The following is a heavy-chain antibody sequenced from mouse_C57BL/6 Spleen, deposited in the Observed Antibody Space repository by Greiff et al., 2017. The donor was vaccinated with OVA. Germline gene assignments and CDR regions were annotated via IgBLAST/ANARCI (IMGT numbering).Heavy chain of an antibody. CDR1: GFTFSDYG. V-gene: IGHV5-17*01. J-gene: IGHJ2*01. D-gene: IGHD3-1*01. Sequence: EVNVVESGGGLVKPGGSLKLSCAASGFTFSDYGMHWVRQAPEKGLEWVAYISSGSSTIYYADKVKGRSTISRDNAKNTLFLQMTSLGSEDTAMYYCARLARGGFDYWGQGTTLTVSS. CDR3: ARLARGGFDY. CDR2: ISSGSSTI.